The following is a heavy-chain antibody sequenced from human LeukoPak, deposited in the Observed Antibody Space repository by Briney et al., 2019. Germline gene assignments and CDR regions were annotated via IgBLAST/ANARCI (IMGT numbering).Heavy chain of an antibody. CDR1: GGTFNSYA. V-gene: IGHV1-69*06. CDR2: IIPMSDTA. Sequence: EASVKVSCKASGGTFNSYAISWVRQAPGQGLERMGGIIPMSDTANYPQKFRGRLTITADIPTGTVYMELSSLRSEDTAVYYCARAVLFGELSFDYWGQGTLVTVSS. J-gene: IGHJ4*02. CDR3: ARAVLFGELSFDY. D-gene: IGHD3-10*02.